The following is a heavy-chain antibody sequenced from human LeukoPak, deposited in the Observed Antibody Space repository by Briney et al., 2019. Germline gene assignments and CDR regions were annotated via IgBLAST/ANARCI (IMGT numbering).Heavy chain of an antibody. CDR3: TKNYDSGRGVPYGMDV. V-gene: IGHV3-23*01. CDR1: GFTFSSYA. Sequence: GGSLRLSCAASGFTFSSYAMRWVRQAPGKGLEWVSAIGAGSGAITIYADSVKGRFTISRDNSKNTLYLQMNSLRGEDTAVYYCTKNYDSGRGVPYGMDVWGQGTTVTVSS. D-gene: IGHD3-10*01. J-gene: IGHJ6*02. CDR2: IGAGSGAIT.